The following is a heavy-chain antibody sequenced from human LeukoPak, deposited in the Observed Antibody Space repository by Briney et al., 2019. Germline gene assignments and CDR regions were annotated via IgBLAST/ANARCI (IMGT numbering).Heavy chain of an antibody. D-gene: IGHD3-22*01. CDR3: ATPTTYFYDSSGFD. CDR2: ISGSGGST. J-gene: IGHJ4*02. V-gene: IGHV3-23*01. Sequence: GGSLRLSCAASGFTFSSYAMSWVRQAPGKGLEWVSAISGSGGSTYYAASVQGRFAISRDSSKNTLYLHMDSLRAEDTALYYCATPTTYFYDSSGFDWGQGTLVTVSS. CDR1: GFTFSSYA.